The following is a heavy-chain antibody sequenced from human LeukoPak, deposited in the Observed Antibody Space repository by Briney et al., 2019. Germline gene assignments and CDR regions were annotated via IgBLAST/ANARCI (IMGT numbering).Heavy chain of an antibody. J-gene: IGHJ5*02. CDR2: INHSGST. D-gene: IGHD3-10*01. CDR1: GGSFSGYY. CDR3: ARGAGLYGSGSLNWFDP. V-gene: IGHV4-34*01. Sequence: SETLSLTCAVYGGSFSGYYWSWVRQPPGKGLEWIGEINHSGSTNYNPSLKSRVTISVDTSKNQFSLKLSSVTAADTAVYYCARGAGLYGSGSLNWFDPWGQGTLVTVSS.